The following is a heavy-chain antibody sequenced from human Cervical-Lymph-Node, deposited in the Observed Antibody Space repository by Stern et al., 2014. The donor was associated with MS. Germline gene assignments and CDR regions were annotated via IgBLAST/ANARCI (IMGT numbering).Heavy chain of an antibody. V-gene: IGHV1-69*01. J-gene: IGHJ6*02. D-gene: IGHD4-17*01. Sequence: VQLLQSGAEVKKPGSSVKVSCKASGGTFSNYATSWVRQAPGQGLEWMAGIVPLFGKPNYAQTFQGRVTITPDESTSTAYMDLSSLRSEDTAVYYCASPLTATSVPFGYYGMDVWGQGTTVTVS. CDR2: IVPLFGKP. CDR3: ASPLTATSVPFGYYGMDV. CDR1: GGTFSNYA.